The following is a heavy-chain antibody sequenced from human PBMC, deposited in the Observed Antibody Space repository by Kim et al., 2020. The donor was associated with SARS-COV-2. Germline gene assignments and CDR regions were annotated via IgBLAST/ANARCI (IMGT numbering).Heavy chain of an antibody. Sequence: TSVKGRFTISRDDSKSITYLQMKSLKTEDTAVYYCSRDSRGSSWYYFDYWGQGTLVTVSS. D-gene: IGHD6-13*01. V-gene: IGHV3-49*02. CDR3: SRDSRGSSWYYFDY. J-gene: IGHJ4*02.